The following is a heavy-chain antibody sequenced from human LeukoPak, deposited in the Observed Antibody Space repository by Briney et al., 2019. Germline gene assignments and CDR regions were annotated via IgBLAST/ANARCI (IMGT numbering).Heavy chain of an antibody. J-gene: IGHJ4*02. CDR3: ARGVLLWFGELSSDFDY. V-gene: IGHV1-2*02. CDR1: GYTFTGYY. Sequence: GASVKVSCKASGYTFTGYYMHWVRQAPGQGLEWMGWINPNSGGTNYAQKFQGRVTMTRDMSISTAYMELSRLRSDDTAVYYCARGVLLWFGELSSDFDYWGQGTLVTVSS. CDR2: INPNSGGT. D-gene: IGHD3-10*01.